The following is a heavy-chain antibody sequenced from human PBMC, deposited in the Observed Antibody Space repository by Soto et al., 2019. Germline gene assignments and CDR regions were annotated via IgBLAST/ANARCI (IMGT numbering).Heavy chain of an antibody. J-gene: IGHJ4*02. V-gene: IGHV4-61*01. D-gene: IGHD6-13*01. CDR1: GGSVSSGSYY. CDR2: IYYSGST. CDR3: AREIRAAADNTYFDY. Sequence: QVQLQESGPGLVKPSETLSLTCTVSGGSVSSGSYYWSWIRQPPGKGLEWIGYIYYSGSTNYNPSLKSRVTISVDASKNQFSLKLSSVTAADTAVYYCAREIRAAADNTYFDYWGQGTLVTVSS.